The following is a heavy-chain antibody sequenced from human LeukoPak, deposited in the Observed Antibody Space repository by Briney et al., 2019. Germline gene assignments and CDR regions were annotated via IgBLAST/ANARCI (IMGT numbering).Heavy chain of an antibody. CDR3: ARPQNYYDSSGFDY. CDR2: ISGSGNRA. Sequence: GGSLRLSCAASRFTFSTYGMNWVRQTPGKGLEWVSAISGSGNRAHHADSVKGRFTISRDNAKNTLYLQMNSLRAEDTAVYYCARPQNYYDSSGFDYWGQGTLVTVSS. V-gene: IGHV3-23*01. J-gene: IGHJ4*02. CDR1: RFTFSTYG. D-gene: IGHD3-22*01.